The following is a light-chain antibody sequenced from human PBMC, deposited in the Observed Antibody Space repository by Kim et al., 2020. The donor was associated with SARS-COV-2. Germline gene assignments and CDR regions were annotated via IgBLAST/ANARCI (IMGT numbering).Light chain of an antibody. V-gene: IGLV3-21*04. CDR1: NIGKES. CDR3: QVWDSSTEHVL. Sequence: APGQTAMITCGGNNIGKESVHWYRQKPGQAPVLVMYYDRDRPSGIPERFSGSNSANTATLTISRVEAGDEADYYCQVWDSSTEHVLFGGGTQLTVL. CDR2: YDR. J-gene: IGLJ2*01.